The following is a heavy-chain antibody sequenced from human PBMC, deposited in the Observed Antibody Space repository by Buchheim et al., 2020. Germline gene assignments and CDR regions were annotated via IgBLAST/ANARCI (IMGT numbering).Heavy chain of an antibody. J-gene: IGHJ4*02. CDR3: AREVPVDRKGFDY. V-gene: IGHV1-8*01. D-gene: IGHD2-2*01. CDR2: MSPDTGHT. Sequence: QVQLVQSGVEVKKPGASVRVSCKTSGYTFTSYDIIWVRQDPGQGLEWMGWMSPDTGHTGFALKFQGRVTMTRDTSTRTAYMELGSLTSDDTAVYYCAREVPVDRKGFDYWGQGTL. CDR1: GYTFTSYD.